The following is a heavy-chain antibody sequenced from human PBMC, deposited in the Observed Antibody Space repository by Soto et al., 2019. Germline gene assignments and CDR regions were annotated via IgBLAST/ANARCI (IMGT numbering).Heavy chain of an antibody. CDR1: GGTFSSYA. CDR3: ARDRPALLLTHYGMDV. D-gene: IGHD2-15*01. CDR2: IIPIFGTA. J-gene: IGHJ6*02. V-gene: IGHV1-69*01. Sequence: QVQLVQSGAEVKMPGSSVKVSCKASGGTFSSYAISWVRQAPGQGLEWMGGIIPIFGTANYAQKFQGRVTITADESTSTAYMELSSLRSEDTAVYYCARDRPALLLTHYGMDVWDQGTTVTVSS.